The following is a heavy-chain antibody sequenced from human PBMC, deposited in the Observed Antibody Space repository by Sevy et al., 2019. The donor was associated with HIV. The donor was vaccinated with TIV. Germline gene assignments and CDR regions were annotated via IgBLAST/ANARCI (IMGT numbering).Heavy chain of an antibody. Sequence: GGSLRLSCAASGFTVSSNYMSWVRQAPGKGLEWVSVIYSGGSTFYADSVKGRFTVSRDNSKNTLYLQLNSLRAEDTAVYYCAISNSGSYQNGDYWGQGTLVTVSS. CDR3: AISNSGSYQNGDY. CDR2: IYSGGST. V-gene: IGHV3-53*01. D-gene: IGHD1-26*01. CDR1: GFTVSSNY. J-gene: IGHJ4*02.